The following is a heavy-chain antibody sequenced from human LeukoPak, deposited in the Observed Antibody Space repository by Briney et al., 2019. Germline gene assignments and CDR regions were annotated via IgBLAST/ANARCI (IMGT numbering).Heavy chain of an antibody. V-gene: IGHV1-69*05. CDR3: ARELPRRYGGSSQGFDY. D-gene: IGHD1-26*01. Sequence: GASVKVSCKASGYTFTSYGISWVRQAPGQGLEWMGGIIPIFGTANYAQKFQGRVTITTDESTSTAYMELSSLRSEDTAVYYCARELPRRYGGSSQGFDYWGQGTLVTVSS. CDR1: GYTFTSYG. CDR2: IIPIFGTA. J-gene: IGHJ4*02.